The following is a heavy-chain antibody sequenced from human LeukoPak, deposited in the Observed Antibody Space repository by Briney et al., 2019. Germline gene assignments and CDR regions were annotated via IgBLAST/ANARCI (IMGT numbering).Heavy chain of an antibody. CDR3: ARAWIQLWLPVY. D-gene: IGHD5-18*01. J-gene: IGHJ4*02. CDR1: GFTFSNAW. V-gene: IGHV3-15*07. Sequence: GGSLRLSCATSGFTFSNAWMNWVRQAPGKGLEWVGRIRSNSDGGTIDYAAPVKGRFALSRDDSKNTLYLQMNSLQTEDTAVYYCARAWIQLWLPVYWGQGTLVTVSS. CDR2: IRSNSDGGTI.